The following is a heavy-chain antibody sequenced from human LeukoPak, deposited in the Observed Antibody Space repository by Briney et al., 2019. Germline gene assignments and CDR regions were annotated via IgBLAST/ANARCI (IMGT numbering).Heavy chain of an antibody. J-gene: IGHJ4*02. Sequence: GSLRLSCAASGFTFSSYSMNWVRQAPGKGLEWVSYISSSSSTIYYADSVKGRFTISRDNAKNSLSLQMNSLRAEDTAVYYCATLHPDFDYWGQGTLVTVSS. CDR3: ATLHPDFDY. V-gene: IGHV3-48*01. CDR2: ISSSSSTI. CDR1: GFTFSSYS.